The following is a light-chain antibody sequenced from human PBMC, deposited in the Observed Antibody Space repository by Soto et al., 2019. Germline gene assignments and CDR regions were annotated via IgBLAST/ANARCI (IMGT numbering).Light chain of an antibody. V-gene: IGLV1-47*01. CDR3: AAWDDSLSAVV. CDR1: SSNIGSNY. J-gene: IGLJ2*01. CDR2: RND. Sequence: QSVLTQPPSASGTPGQRVTISCSGSSSNIGSNYVYWYQQLPGSAPKLLIYRNDQRPSGVPDRFSASKSGTAASLAISGLRSEDDADYHCAAWDDSLSAVVFGGGTKLTVL.